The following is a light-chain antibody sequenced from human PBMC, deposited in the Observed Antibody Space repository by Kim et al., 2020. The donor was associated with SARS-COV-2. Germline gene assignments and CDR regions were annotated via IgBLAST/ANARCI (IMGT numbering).Light chain of an antibody. CDR3: SSYTRTHTLL. J-gene: IGLJ2*01. CDR1: TTDH. CDR2: DVY. Sequence: VSGSPGQSITISCTGTTTDHVSWYQQYPGKAPKLMIYDVYKWPSGVSHSFSGSKSDNTASLTISGLQADDEAAYYCSSYTRTHTLLFGGGTKVTVL. V-gene: IGLV2-14*02.